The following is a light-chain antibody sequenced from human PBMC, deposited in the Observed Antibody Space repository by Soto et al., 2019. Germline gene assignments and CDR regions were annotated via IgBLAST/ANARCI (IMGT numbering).Light chain of an antibody. J-gene: IGLJ2*01. CDR1: SSDVGSYNL. CDR3: CSYAASGTLV. CDR2: EGS. Sequence: QSALTQPASVSGSPGQSITISCTGTSSDVGSYNLVSWYQHHPGKAPKLMIYEGSKRPSGVSNRFSGPKSGNTASLTISGLQAEDEADYYCCSYAASGTLVFGGGTKLTVL. V-gene: IGLV2-23*01.